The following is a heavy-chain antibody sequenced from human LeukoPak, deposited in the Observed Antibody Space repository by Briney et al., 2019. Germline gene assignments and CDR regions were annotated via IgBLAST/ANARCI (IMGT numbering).Heavy chain of an antibody. J-gene: IGHJ6*02. CDR2: IKQDGSEK. Sequence: GGSLRLSCAASGFTFSSYWMSWVRQAPGKGLEWVANIKQDGSEKYYADSVKGRFTISRDNSKNTLYLQMNSLRAEDTAVYYCAKDQDGDYLLWHYGMDVWGQGTTVTVSS. CDR1: GFTFSSYW. V-gene: IGHV3-7*01. D-gene: IGHD4-17*01. CDR3: AKDQDGDYLLWHYGMDV.